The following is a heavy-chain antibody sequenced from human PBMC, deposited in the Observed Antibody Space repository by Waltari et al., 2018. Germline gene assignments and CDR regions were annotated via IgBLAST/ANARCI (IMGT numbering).Heavy chain of an antibody. Sequence: QVQLVQSGAEVKKPGSSVTVSCKASGGTFSSYAIRGVRPAPCARLEWMGRIIPILGIANYAQKFQGRVTITADKSTSTAYMELSSLRSEDTAVYYCARDRAGYSYGYYYYYGMDVWGQGTTVTVSS. D-gene: IGHD5-18*01. CDR2: IIPILGIA. J-gene: IGHJ6*02. CDR1: GGTFSSYA. V-gene: IGHV1-69*09. CDR3: ARDRAGYSYGYYYYYGMDV.